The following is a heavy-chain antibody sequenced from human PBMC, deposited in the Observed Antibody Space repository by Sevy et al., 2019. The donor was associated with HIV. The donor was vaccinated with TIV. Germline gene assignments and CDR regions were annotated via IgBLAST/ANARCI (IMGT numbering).Heavy chain of an antibody. CDR3: ARDLYCSGGSCYSASYYYGMDV. D-gene: IGHD2-15*01. CDR2: ISSSSSYI. Sequence: GGSLRLSCAASGFTFSSYSMNWVRQAPGKGLEWVSSISSSSSYIYYAGSVKGRFTISRDNAKNSLYLQMNSLRAEDTAVYYCARDLYCSGGSCYSASYYYGMDVWGQGTTVTVSS. J-gene: IGHJ6*02. CDR1: GFTFSSYS. V-gene: IGHV3-21*01.